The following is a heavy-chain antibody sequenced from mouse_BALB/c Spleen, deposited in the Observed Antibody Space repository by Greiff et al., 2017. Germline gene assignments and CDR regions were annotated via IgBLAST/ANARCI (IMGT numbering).Heavy chain of an antibody. CDR2: ISSGSSTI. J-gene: IGHJ1*01. V-gene: IGHV5-17*02. Sequence: EVMLVESGGGLVHPGGSRKLPCAASGFTFSSFGMHWVRQAPEKGLEWVAYISSGSSTIYYADTVKGRFTISRDNPKNTLFLQMTSLRSEDTAMYYCARNRYFDVWGAGTTVTVSS. CDR1: GFTFSSFG. CDR3: ARNRYFDV.